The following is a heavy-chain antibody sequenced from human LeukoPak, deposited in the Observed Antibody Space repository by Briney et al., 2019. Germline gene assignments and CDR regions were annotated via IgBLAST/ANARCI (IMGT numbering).Heavy chain of an antibody. J-gene: IGHJ4*02. D-gene: IGHD3-9*01. V-gene: IGHV4-59*08. CDR2: IYYSGST. CDR1: GGSISSYY. Sequence: SETLSLTCTVSGGSISSYYWSWIRQPPGKGLEWIGYIYYSGSTNYNPSLKSRVTISVDTSKNQFSLKLSSVTAADTAVYYCASASPGYYDILTSYQSPSSIDYWGQGTLVTVSS. CDR3: ASASPGYYDILTSYQSPSSIDY.